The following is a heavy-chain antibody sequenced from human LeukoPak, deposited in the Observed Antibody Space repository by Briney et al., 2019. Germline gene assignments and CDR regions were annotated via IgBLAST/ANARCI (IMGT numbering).Heavy chain of an antibody. V-gene: IGHV3-33*06. CDR2: IWYDGSNK. CDR3: AKTLTVMVGFSPDY. Sequence: GKSLRLSCAASGFXFSNYGMHWVRQAPGKGLEWVALIWYDGSNKYYADSVKGRFTISRDNSKNTLYLQMNSLRDEDTAVYYCAKTLTVMVGFSPDYWGQGTLVTVSS. J-gene: IGHJ4*02. CDR1: GFXFSNYG. D-gene: IGHD5-18*01.